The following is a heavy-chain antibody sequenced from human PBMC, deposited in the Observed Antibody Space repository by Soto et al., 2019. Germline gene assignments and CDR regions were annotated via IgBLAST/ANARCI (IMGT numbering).Heavy chain of an antibody. Sequence: ASVKVSCKVSGYTLTELSMHWVRQAPGKGLEWMGGFDPEDGETIYAQKFQGRVTMTEDTSTDTAYMELSSLRSEDTAVYYCATDLQFGSSWYEFDYWGQGTLVTVSS. J-gene: IGHJ4*02. V-gene: IGHV1-24*01. D-gene: IGHD6-13*01. CDR3: ATDLQFGSSWYEFDY. CDR1: GYTLTELS. CDR2: FDPEDGET.